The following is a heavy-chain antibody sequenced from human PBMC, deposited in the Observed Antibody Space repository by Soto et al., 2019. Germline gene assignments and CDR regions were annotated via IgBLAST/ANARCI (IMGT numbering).Heavy chain of an antibody. CDR2: INPSGGST. Sequence: ASVKVSCKASGYTFTSCYMHWVRQAPGQGLEWMGIINPSGGSTSYAQKFQGRVTMTRDTSTSTVYMELSSLRSEDTAVYYCARDLGDSSGYYYYYGMDVWGQGTTVTVSS. CDR3: ARDLGDSSGYYYYYGMDV. CDR1: GYTFTSCY. J-gene: IGHJ6*02. V-gene: IGHV1-46*01. D-gene: IGHD3-22*01.